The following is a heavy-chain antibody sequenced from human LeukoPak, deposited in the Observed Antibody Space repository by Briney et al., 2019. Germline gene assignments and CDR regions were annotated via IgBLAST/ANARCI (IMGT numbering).Heavy chain of an antibody. J-gene: IGHJ4*02. CDR1: GGTFSNYA. D-gene: IGHD1-1*01. CDR2: IIPIFGTA. CDR3: ARGETDTDEYYFDY. V-gene: IGHV1-69*06. Sequence: GSSVKVSCKASGGTFSNYAISWVRQAPGQGLEWMGGIIPIFGTANYAQKFRGRVTITADKSTRTAYMELRSLRSDDTAVYYCARGETDTDEYYFDYWGQGTLVTVSS.